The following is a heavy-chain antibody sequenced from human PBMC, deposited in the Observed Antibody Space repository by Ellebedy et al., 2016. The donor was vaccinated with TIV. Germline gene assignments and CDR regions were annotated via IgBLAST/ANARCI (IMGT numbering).Heavy chain of an antibody. D-gene: IGHD3-10*01. J-gene: IGHJ4*02. CDR3: ARGGGSGSYYR. CDR2: NYKGGDT. Sequence: SETLSLXXSVSGASITSGGYYWSCIRQHPGKGLEWIGHNYKGGDTYYNPSLKSRVFISMDTSKNQFSLQVIAVTAADTAVYYCARGGGSGSYYRWGQGTLVTVSS. V-gene: IGHV4-31*03. CDR1: GASITSGGYY.